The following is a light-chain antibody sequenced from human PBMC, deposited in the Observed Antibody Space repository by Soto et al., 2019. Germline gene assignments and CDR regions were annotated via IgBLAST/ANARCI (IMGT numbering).Light chain of an antibody. V-gene: IGLV2-11*01. CDR2: DVS. Sequence: QSVLTQPRSVSGSPGQSVTISCTGTSSDVGGYNYVSWYQQHPGKAPKLMIYDVSKRPSGVPDRFSGSKSGNTASLTISGLQAEDGADYYCCSYAGSYTLYAFGTGTKVTVL. CDR3: CSYAGSYTLYA. CDR1: SSDVGGYNY. J-gene: IGLJ1*01.